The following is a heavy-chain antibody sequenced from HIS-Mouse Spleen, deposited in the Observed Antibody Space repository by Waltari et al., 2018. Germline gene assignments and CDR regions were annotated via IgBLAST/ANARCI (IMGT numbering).Heavy chain of an antibody. Sequence: QVQLQQWGAGLLKPSETLSLTCAVYGGSFSGYYCSWIRQPPGKGLGWIGEIDHSGSTNYNPSLKSRVTISVDTSKNQFSLKLSSVTAADTAVYYCARGELEHDAFDIWGQGTMVTVSS. CDR1: GGSFSGYY. CDR2: IDHSGST. V-gene: IGHV4-34*01. CDR3: ARGELEHDAFDI. D-gene: IGHD1-1*01. J-gene: IGHJ3*02.